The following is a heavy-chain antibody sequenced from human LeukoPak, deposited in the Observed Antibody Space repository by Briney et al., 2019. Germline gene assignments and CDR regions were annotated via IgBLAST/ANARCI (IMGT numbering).Heavy chain of an antibody. J-gene: IGHJ6*02. D-gene: IGHD2-15*01. CDR3: ARDRRLFCSGGSCYGMDV. CDR2: IYSGGST. Sequence: PGGSLRLSCAASAFTVSSNYMSWVRQAPGKGLEWVSVIYSGGSTYYADSVKGRFTISRDNSKNTLYLQMNSLRAEDTAVYYCARDRRLFCSGGSCYGMDVWGQGTTVTVSS. CDR1: AFTVSSNY. V-gene: IGHV3-53*01.